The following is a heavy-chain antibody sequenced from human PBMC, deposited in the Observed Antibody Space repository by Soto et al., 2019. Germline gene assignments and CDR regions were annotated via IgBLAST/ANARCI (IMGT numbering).Heavy chain of an antibody. V-gene: IGHV4-39*01. D-gene: IGHD3-22*01. Sequence: SETLSLTCTVSGGSVSSNSYSWGWIRQSPGKGLEWIGSIYYSGSTYYNPSLKSRVTISVDTSKNQFSLKLSSVTAADTAVYYCARHRPYYYDSSEYNLFDPWGQGTLVTVSS. CDR2: IYYSGST. J-gene: IGHJ5*02. CDR3: ARHRPYYYDSSEYNLFDP. CDR1: GGSVSSNSYS.